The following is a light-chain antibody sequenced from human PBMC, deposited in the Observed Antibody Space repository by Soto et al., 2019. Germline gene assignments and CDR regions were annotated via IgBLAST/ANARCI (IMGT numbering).Light chain of an antibody. V-gene: IGKV3-20*01. CDR3: KQYGSSGT. Sequence: EIVLTQSPGTLSLSPGERATLSCRASQSVSNNYLAWYQQKPGQAPRLLIYGESNRSTGIPDRFSGSGSGKDCTLTISRLEPEDFALDYCKQYGSSGTFGKGNKVEIK. J-gene: IGKJ1*01. CDR2: GES. CDR1: QSVSNNY.